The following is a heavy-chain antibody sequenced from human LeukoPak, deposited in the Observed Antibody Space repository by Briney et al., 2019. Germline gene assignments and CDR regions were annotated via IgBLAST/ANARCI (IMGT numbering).Heavy chain of an antibody. CDR2: ISGSGGST. Sequence: GGCLRLSCAASGFTFSSYAMSWVRQAPGKGLEWVSAISGSGGSTYYADSVKGRFTISRDNSKNTLYLQMNSLRAEDTAVYYCAKVSSSSWYFNWFDPWGQGTLVTVSS. CDR3: AKVSSSSWYFNWFDP. V-gene: IGHV3-23*01. CDR1: GFTFSSYA. J-gene: IGHJ5*02. D-gene: IGHD6-13*01.